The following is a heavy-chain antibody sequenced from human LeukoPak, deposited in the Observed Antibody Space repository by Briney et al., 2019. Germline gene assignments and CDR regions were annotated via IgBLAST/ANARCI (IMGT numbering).Heavy chain of an antibody. CDR2: ISYERSAE. D-gene: IGHD4-17*01. V-gene: IGHV3-30*18. Sequence: PGRSLRLSCAASGFSFSLYGMHWVRQAPGKGLEGVALISYERSAEYYPDSVKGRFTISRDNSKNTLYLQMSSLGAEDTAVYYCAKVPHDYGINSADDYGMDVWGQGTTVTVSS. CDR3: AKVPHDYGINSADDYGMDV. CDR1: GFSFSLYG. J-gene: IGHJ6*02.